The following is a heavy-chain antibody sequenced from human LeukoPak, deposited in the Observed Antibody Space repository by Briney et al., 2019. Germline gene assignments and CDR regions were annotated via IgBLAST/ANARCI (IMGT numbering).Heavy chain of an antibody. CDR2: IIPIFGTA. J-gene: IGHJ6*02. V-gene: IGHV1-69*13. D-gene: IGHD3-10*01. CDR1: GGTFSSYA. Sequence: SVKVSCKASGGTFSSYAISWVRQAPGQGLEWMGGIIPIFGTANYAQKFQGRVTITADESTSTAYMELSSLRSEDMAVYYCASSIVRGVWEDVWGQGTTVTVSS. CDR3: ASSIVRGVWEDV.